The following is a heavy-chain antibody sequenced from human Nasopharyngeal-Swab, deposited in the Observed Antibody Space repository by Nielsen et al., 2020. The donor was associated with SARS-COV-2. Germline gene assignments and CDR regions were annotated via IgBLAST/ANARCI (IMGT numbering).Heavy chain of an antibody. V-gene: IGHV3-7*01. D-gene: IGHD6-6*01. J-gene: IGHJ4*02. CDR1: GFTFSSYW. CDR3: ARDIESIAARRAGGFEY. CDR2: IKQDGSEK. Sequence: GESLKISCAASGFTFSSYWMSWVRQAPGKGLEWVANIKQDGSEKYYVDSVKGRFTISRDNAKNSLYLQMNSLRAEDTAVYYCARDIESIAARRAGGFEYWGQGTLVTVSS.